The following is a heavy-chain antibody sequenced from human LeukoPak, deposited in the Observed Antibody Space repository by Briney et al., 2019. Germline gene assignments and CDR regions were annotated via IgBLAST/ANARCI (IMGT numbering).Heavy chain of an antibody. CDR3: AKGDWYVGYFDY. CDR1: GFTFSSYA. V-gene: IGHV3-23*01. Sequence: GGSLRLSCAASGFTFSSYAMSWVRQAPGKGLEWVSAISGSGGSTYYADSVKGRFTISRDNSKNTLYLQMNSLGAEDTAVYYCAKGDWYVGYFDYWGQGTLVTVSS. CDR2: ISGSGGST. J-gene: IGHJ4*02. D-gene: IGHD3/OR15-3a*01.